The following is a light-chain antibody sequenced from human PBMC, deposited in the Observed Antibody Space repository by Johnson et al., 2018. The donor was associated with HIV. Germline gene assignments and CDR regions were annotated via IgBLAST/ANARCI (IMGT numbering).Light chain of an antibody. CDR1: RSNIGNNY. Sequence: VSAAPGQKVTISCSGSRSNIGNNYVSWYQQLPGTAPKLLIYENNKRPSGIPDRFSGSKSGTSATLGITGLQTGDEADYYCGTWDSGLSAGGVFGTGTKVTVL. J-gene: IGLJ1*01. V-gene: IGLV1-51*02. CDR3: GTWDSGLSAGGV. CDR2: ENN.